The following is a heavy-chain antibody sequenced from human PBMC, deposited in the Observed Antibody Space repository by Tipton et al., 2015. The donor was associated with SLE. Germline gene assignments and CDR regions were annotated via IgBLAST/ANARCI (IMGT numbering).Heavy chain of an antibody. D-gene: IGHD6-19*01. Sequence: TLSLTCTVSGGSISSSSYYWGWIRQPPGKGLEWIGSIYYSGSTYYNPSLKSRVTISVDTSKNQFSLKLSSVTAADTAVYYCASSLAVEGAFDIWDQGTMVTVSS. J-gene: IGHJ3*02. V-gene: IGHV4-39*07. CDR1: GGSISSSSYY. CDR3: ASSLAVEGAFDI. CDR2: IYYSGST.